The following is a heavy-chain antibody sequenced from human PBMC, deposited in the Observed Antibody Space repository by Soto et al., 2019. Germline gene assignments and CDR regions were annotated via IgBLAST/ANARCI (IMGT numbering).Heavy chain of an antibody. CDR3: ARELGYSSSSVPFDY. J-gene: IGHJ4*01. D-gene: IGHD6-6*01. V-gene: IGHV3-7*01. CDR1: GFTFSDYW. CDR2: IKQDGTEK. Sequence: LRLSCSASGFTFSDYWMSWVRQAPGKGLEWVANIKQDGTEKYYVDSVEGRFTISRDNAKNSLYRHLNTLRAEDTAVYYCARELGYSSSSVPFDYWGHGALVTVSS.